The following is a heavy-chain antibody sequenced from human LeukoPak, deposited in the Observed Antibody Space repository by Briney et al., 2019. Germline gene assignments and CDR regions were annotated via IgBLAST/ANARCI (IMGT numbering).Heavy chain of an antibody. Sequence: PGGSLRLSCAASGFTFDDYAMHWVRQAPGKGLEWVSGISWNSGSIDYADSVKGRFTISRDNAKNSLYLQMNSLRAEDTAVYYCARDGPLDGDYEVYWGQGTLVTVSS. D-gene: IGHD4-17*01. V-gene: IGHV3-9*01. CDR3: ARDGPLDGDYEVY. J-gene: IGHJ4*02. CDR1: GFTFDDYA. CDR2: ISWNSGSI.